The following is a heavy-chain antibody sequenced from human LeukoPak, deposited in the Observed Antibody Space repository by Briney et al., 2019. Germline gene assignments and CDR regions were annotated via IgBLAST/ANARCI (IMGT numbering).Heavy chain of an antibody. CDR3: AKAPRDCSGGSCYSGYDY. CDR1: GFTFSSYA. CDR2: ISGSGGST. V-gene: IGHV3-23*01. D-gene: IGHD2-15*01. Sequence: GGSLRLSCAASGFTFSSYAMSWVRQAPGKGLEWVSAISGSGGSTYYADSVKGRFTISRDNSKNTLYLQMNSLRAEDTAVYYCAKAPRDCSGGSCYSGYDYWGQGTLVTVSS. J-gene: IGHJ4*02.